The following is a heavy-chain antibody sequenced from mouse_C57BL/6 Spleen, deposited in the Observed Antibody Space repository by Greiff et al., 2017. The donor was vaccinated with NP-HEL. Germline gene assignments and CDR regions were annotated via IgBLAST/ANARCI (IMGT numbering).Heavy chain of an antibody. D-gene: IGHD1-1*01. V-gene: IGHV1-81*01. CDR3: ARGCLSSLYDMDY. CDR2: IYPRSGNT. Sequence: QVQLKQSGAELARPGASVKLSCKASGYTFTSYGISWVKQRTGQGLEWIGEIYPRSGNTYYNEKFKGKATLTADKSSSTAYMELRSLTSEDSAVYFCARGCLSSLYDMDYWGKGTSVTVSS. CDR1: GYTFTSYG. J-gene: IGHJ4*01.